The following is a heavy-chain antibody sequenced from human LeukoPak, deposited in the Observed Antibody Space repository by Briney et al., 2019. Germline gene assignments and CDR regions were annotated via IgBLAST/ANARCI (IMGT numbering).Heavy chain of an antibody. CDR1: GGSISSYY. D-gene: IGHD3-10*01. CDR2: IYYSGST. Sequence: PSETLSLTCTVSGGSISSYYWSWIRQPPGKGLEWIGYIYYSGSTNYNPSLKSRVTISVDTSKNQFSLKLSSVTAADTAVYYCARDFTYGSGFEWWYFDLWGRGTLVTVSS. CDR3: ARDFTYGSGFEWWYFDL. V-gene: IGHV4-59*01. J-gene: IGHJ2*01.